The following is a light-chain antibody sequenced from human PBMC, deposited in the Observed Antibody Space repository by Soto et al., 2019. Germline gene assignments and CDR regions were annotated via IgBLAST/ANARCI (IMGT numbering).Light chain of an antibody. J-gene: IGKJ1*01. CDR2: GAS. CDR1: QSVNNN. Sequence: EVVVTQSPATLSLSPGERASLSCRASQSVNNNLAWYQQKPGQAPRLLIYGASTRATGVPARFSGSGSATEFTLTISSLQSEDFAVYYCQQYDDCPPWTFGQGTTVEIK. V-gene: IGKV3-15*01. CDR3: QQYDDCPPWT.